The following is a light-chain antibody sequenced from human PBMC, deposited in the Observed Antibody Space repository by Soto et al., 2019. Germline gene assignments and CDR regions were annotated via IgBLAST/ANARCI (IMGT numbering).Light chain of an antibody. J-gene: IGKJ2*01. Sequence: DIQMTQSPSSLSASVGDRVTITSRASQSIHIYLNWYQQKPGKAPKLLIYAASGLQSGVPSRFSGSGSGTDFTLTITSQQPEDFATYYCQQSYSTPNTFGQGTKLEIK. V-gene: IGKV1-39*01. CDR3: QQSYSTPNT. CDR1: QSIHIY. CDR2: AAS.